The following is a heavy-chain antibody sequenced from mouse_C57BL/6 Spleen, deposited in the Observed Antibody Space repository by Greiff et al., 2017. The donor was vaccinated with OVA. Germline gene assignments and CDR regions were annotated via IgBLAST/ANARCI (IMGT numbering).Heavy chain of an antibody. D-gene: IGHD2-3*01. V-gene: IGHV1-81*01. CDR1: GYTFTSYG. Sequence: VQLQQSGAELARPGASVKLSCKASGYTFTSYGISWVKQRTGQGLEWIGEIYPRSGNTYYNEKFKGKATLTADKASSTADMELRSLTSEDSAVYFCARYDGYPGAYWGQGTLVTVSA. CDR3: ARYDGYPGAY. J-gene: IGHJ3*01. CDR2: IYPRSGNT.